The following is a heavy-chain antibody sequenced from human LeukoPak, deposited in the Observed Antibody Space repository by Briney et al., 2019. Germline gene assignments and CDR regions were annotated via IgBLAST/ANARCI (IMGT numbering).Heavy chain of an antibody. CDR1: GFTVSSNY. Sequence: GGSLRLSCAASGFTVSSNYMSWVSQAPGKGLEWVSVIYSGGSTYYADSVKGRFTISRDNSKNTLYLQMNSLRAEDTAVYYCARAVGATNDAFDIWGQGTMVTVSS. CDR3: ARAVGATNDAFDI. D-gene: IGHD1-26*01. V-gene: IGHV3-66*02. CDR2: IYSGGST. J-gene: IGHJ3*02.